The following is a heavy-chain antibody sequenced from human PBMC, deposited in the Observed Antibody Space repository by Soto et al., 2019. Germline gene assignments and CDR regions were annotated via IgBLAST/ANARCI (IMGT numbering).Heavy chain of an antibody. CDR2: IHHSGST. Sequence: QVQLQESGPGLVKPSGTLSLTCVVSGDSISSKNWWSWVRQTPGKGLEWIGEIHHSGSTNYRPSLESRATISVDKTANQFSLRLTSVTAADTAVYYCARTVYRDDGLNFDYWGQGTLVTVAS. D-gene: IGHD2-8*01. CDR3: ARTVYRDDGLNFDY. CDR1: GDSISSKNW. V-gene: IGHV4-4*02. J-gene: IGHJ4*02.